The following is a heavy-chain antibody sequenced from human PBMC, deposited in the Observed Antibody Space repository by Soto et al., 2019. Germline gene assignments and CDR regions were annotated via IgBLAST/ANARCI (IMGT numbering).Heavy chain of an antibody. D-gene: IGHD3-16*02. CDR1: GFTFSNAW. Sequence: GGSLRLSCAASGFTFSNAWMSWVRQAPGKGLEWVGRIKSKTDGGTTDYAAPVKGRFTISRDDSKNTLYLQMNSLKTEDTAVYYCTTRYEADRYYFDYWGQGTLVTVSS. V-gene: IGHV3-15*01. CDR2: IKSKTDGGTT. CDR3: TTRYEADRYYFDY. J-gene: IGHJ4*02.